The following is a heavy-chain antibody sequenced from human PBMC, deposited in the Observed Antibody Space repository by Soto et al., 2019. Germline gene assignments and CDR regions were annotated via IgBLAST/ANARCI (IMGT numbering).Heavy chain of an antibody. CDR1: GFTFAGYA. D-gene: IGHD3-10*01. CDR2: ITGSGGGA. Sequence: GGSLRLSCAASGFTFAGYAMSWVRQVPGKGLEWVSGITGSGGGAYYADSVKGRFTISRDNSKNTLYLQMNSLRAEDTAVYYCAKSIYASGSYYWDYWGQGALVTVSS. CDR3: AKSIYASGSYYWDY. J-gene: IGHJ4*02. V-gene: IGHV3-23*01.